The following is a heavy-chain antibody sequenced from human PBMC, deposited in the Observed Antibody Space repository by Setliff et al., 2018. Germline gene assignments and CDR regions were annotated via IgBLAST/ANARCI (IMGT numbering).Heavy chain of an antibody. V-gene: IGHV4-38-2*01. CDR3: ARPHGGDYAFDI. CDR1: NFSINSGYT. D-gene: IGHD3-16*01. J-gene: IGHJ3*02. Sequence: PSETLSLTCAVSNFSINSGYTWGWIRQPPGKGLEWIGTMFDNVGTFYNPSLKSRLSMSVDTSKGELSLKLRSVTAADTAVYYCARPHGGDYAFDIWGQGRMVTVSS. CDR2: MFDNVGT.